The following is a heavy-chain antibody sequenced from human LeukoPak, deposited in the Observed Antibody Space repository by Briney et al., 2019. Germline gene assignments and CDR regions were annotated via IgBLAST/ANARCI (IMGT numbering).Heavy chain of an antibody. CDR2: IKEDGSEK. J-gene: IGHJ4*02. CDR3: ARGSTTEDY. D-gene: IGHD1-1*01. Sequence: GGSLRLSCAASGYTFSHYSLTWVRQAPGKGLEWVANIKEDGSEKHYVDSVKGRFTISRDNAKSSPYLQVNSLRAEDTAVYYCARGSTTEDYWGQGTLVTVSS. V-gene: IGHV3-7*04. CDR1: GYTFSHYS.